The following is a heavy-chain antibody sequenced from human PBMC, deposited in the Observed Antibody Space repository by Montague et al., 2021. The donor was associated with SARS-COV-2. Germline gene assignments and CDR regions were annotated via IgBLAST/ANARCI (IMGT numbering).Heavy chain of an antibody. V-gene: IGHV3-30*04. CDR2: LSSDESLE. CDR3: ARFAYRLLFIASYCGMDV. Sequence: SLRLSCAASGFTFNRNSIHWVRQAPGKGLEWLALLSSDESLERYAESVSGRFTISRDNSKSTVFLQMNSLRPEDTAVYYCARFAYRLLFIASYCGMDVWGQGATVTVSS. J-gene: IGHJ6*02. D-gene: IGHD2-2*01. CDR1: GFTFNRNS.